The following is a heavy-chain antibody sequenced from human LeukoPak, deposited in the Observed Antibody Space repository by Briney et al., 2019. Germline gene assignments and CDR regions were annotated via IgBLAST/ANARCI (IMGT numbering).Heavy chain of an antibody. CDR3: ARDQGEGTFDI. D-gene: IGHD2-21*01. CDR1: GFTFSNYI. Sequence: GGSLRLSCAASGFTFSNYIMNWVRQAPGKGLEWVSFISSSSSYIYYADSVKGRFTISSDNAKNSLYLQMNSLTAEDTAVYYCARDQGEGTFDIWGQGTMVTVSS. CDR2: ISSSSSYI. J-gene: IGHJ3*02. V-gene: IGHV3-21*01.